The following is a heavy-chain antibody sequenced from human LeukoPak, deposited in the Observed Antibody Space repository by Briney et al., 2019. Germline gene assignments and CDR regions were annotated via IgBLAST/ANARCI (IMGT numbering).Heavy chain of an antibody. CDR3: ARVNPNWFDP. Sequence: SETLSLTCTVPGGSISSDYWSWIRQPPGQALEWIGYISYSGSTNYNPSLKSRVTISLDTSKNQFSLKLSSVTAADTAVYYCARVNPNWFDPWGQGTLVTVSS. J-gene: IGHJ5*02. V-gene: IGHV4-59*01. CDR2: ISYSGST. CDR1: GGSISSDY.